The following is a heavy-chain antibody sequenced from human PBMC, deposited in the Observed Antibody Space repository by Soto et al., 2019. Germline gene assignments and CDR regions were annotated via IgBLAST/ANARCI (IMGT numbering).Heavy chain of an antibody. Sequence: SVKVSCKASGGTFSNYGISWVRQAPGQGLEWMGGIIPISGTAKYAQKFQGRVSIIADKSASTVYLELSGLRSEDTAVYLCARSRYSSGLYGFSGREYYYGMDVWGQGTTVTVSS. V-gene: IGHV1-69*06. CDR2: IIPISGTA. CDR3: ARSRYSSGLYGFSGREYYYGMDV. D-gene: IGHD6-19*01. CDR1: GGTFSNYG. J-gene: IGHJ6*02.